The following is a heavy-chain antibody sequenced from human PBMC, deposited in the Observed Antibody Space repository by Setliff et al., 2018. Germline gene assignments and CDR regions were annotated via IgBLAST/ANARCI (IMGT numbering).Heavy chain of an antibody. CDR3: ARRSRDGYNYIGGLWSAFDI. CDR2: IYYSGSTS. J-gene: IGHJ3*02. Sequence: SETLSLTCTVSGGSISSHYWSWIRQPPGKGLEWIGYIYYSGSTSYYNPSLKSRVTISVDTSKNQFSLQLSSVTAADTAVYYCARRSRDGYNYIGGLWSAFDIWGQGTMVTVSS. V-gene: IGHV4-59*11. CDR1: GGSISSHY. D-gene: IGHD5-12*01.